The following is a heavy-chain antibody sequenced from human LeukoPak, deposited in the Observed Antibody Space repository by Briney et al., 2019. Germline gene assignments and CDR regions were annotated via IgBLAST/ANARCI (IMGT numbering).Heavy chain of an antibody. CDR2: LYTSGST. CDR1: GGSISSGSYY. V-gene: IGHV4-61*02. Sequence: PSETLSPTCTVSGGSISSGSYYWSWVRQPAGKGLEWIGRLYTSGSTNYNPSLKSRVTISVDTSKNQFSLKLSSVTAADTAVYYCARELGENYDFWSGYYTLDYWGQGTLVTVSS. D-gene: IGHD3-3*01. J-gene: IGHJ4*02. CDR3: ARELGENYDFWSGYYTLDY.